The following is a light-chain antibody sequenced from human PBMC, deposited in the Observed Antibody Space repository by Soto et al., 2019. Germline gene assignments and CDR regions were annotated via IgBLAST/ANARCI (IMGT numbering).Light chain of an antibody. CDR3: QQRNSWWT. CDR2: DAS. Sequence: EIVLTQSPATLSLSPGERATLSCRASQSVSSKLAWYQQKPGQAPRLLIYDASNRATGIPARFSGSGSGTDFTLTISSLEPEDFAVYYCQQRNSWWTFGQGTKVEIK. V-gene: IGKV3-11*01. CDR1: QSVSSK. J-gene: IGKJ1*01.